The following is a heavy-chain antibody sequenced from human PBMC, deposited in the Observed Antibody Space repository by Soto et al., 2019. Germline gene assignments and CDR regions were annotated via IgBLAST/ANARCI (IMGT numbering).Heavy chain of an antibody. CDR1: GGIFSTYA. J-gene: IGHJ3*02. Sequence: QVQLVQSGAEMKKPGSSVKVSCRASGGIFSTYAINWVRQAPGQGLEWMGGIIPLFGTANYAQKLQGRVTISADESAHIAYMELSSLRSEHTAVYYCARVQYSGTYLHAFDIWGQWTRVTVSS. V-gene: IGHV1-69*01. CDR3: ARVQYSGTYLHAFDI. D-gene: IGHD1-26*01. CDR2: IIPLFGTA.